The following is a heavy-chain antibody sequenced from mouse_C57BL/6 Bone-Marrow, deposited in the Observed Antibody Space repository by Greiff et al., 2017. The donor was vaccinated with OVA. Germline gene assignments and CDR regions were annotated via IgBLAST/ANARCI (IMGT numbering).Heavy chain of an antibody. V-gene: IGHV1-63*01. J-gene: IGHJ2*01. Sequence: VQLQQSGAELVRPGTSVKMSCKASGYTFTNYWIGWAKQRPGHGLEWIGDIYPGGGYTNYNEKFKGKATLTAGKSSSTAYMQFSSLTSEDSAIYYCARNGGWDCSSFDYWGQGTTLTVSS. CDR3: ARNGGWDCSSFDY. CDR2: IYPGGGYT. CDR1: GYTFTNYW. D-gene: IGHD4-1*01.